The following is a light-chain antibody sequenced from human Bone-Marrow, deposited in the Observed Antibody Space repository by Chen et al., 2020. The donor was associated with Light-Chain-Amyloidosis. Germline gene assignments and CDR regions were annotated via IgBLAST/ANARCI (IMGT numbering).Light chain of an antibody. CDR2: EDS. CDR1: KIGSTS. CDR3: QVWDRSSDRPV. J-gene: IGLJ3*02. V-gene: IGLV3-21*02. Sequence: SYVLTQPSSVSVAPGQTATIACGGNKIGSTSVHWYQQTPGQAPLLVVYEDSDRPSGIPERLSGSNSGNTATLTISRVEAGDEADYYCQVWDRSSDRPVFGGGTKLTVL.